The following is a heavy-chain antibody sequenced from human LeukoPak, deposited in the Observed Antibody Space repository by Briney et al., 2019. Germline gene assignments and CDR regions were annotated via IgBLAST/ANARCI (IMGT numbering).Heavy chain of an antibody. V-gene: IGHV4-30-4*08. CDR1: GGSISSGDYY. J-gene: IGHJ4*02. Sequence: SETLSLTCTVSGGSISSGDYYWSWIRQPPRKGLEWIGYIYYSGSTYYNPSLKSRVTISVDTSKNQFSLKLSSVTAADTAVYYCARGGSSWYFDYWGQGTLVTVSS. D-gene: IGHD6-13*01. CDR3: ARGGSSWYFDY. CDR2: IYYSGST.